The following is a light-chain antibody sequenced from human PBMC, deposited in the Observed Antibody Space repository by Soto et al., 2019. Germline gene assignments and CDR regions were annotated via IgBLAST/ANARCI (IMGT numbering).Light chain of an antibody. CDR3: QSYYSDNYV. CDR1: SGNIASSY. V-gene: IGLV6-57*04. J-gene: IGLJ1*01. Sequence: NFMLTQPHSVSESPGKTVTISCTRSSGNIASSYVQWYQQRPGSAPTTVIYEDDQRPSGVPHRFSGSIDRSSNSASLTISELRTEDEADYYCQSYYSDNYVFGPGTKVPS. CDR2: EDD.